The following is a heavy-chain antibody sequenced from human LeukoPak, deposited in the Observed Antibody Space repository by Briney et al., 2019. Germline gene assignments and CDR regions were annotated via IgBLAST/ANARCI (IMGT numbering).Heavy chain of an antibody. CDR2: IYASGST. D-gene: IGHD6-13*01. CDR1: GGSIRSQY. J-gene: IGHJ4*02. Sequence: SETLSLTCTVSGGSIRSQYWSWIRQPAGRGLEYLGRIYASGSTNYRPSLKTRGTMSLDTSHNHFSLKLFSVTAADTALYFCARDVSSWPFFDSWGQGTQVTVSS. CDR3: ARDVSSWPFFDS. V-gene: IGHV4-4*07.